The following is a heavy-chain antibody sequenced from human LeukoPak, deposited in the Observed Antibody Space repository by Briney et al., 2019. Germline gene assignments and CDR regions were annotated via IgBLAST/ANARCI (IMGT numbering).Heavy chain of an antibody. CDR2: IYYSGST. Sequence: GSLRLSCAASGFTFSSYAMSWVRQAPGKGLEWIGYIYYSGSTNYNLSLKSRVTISVDTSKTQFSLKLSSVTAADTAVYYCARALRNGYNTGFDPWGQGTLVTVSS. V-gene: IGHV4-59*01. D-gene: IGHD5-24*01. J-gene: IGHJ5*02. CDR3: ARALRNGYNTGFDP. CDR1: GFTFSSYA.